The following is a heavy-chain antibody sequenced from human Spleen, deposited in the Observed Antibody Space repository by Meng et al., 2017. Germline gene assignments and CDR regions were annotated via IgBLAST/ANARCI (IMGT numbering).Heavy chain of an antibody. Sequence: EVQLVESGGGLVQPGGSLRLSCAASGFTVSNKYMSWVRQAPGKGLEWVSVIYSDGSTYYADSVKGRFTISRDNSKNTLYLQVNSLRAEDTAVFYCARETTDRHIDCWGQGTLVTVSS. CDR1: GFTVSNKY. CDR3: ARETTDRHIDC. J-gene: IGHJ4*02. CDR2: IYSDGST. V-gene: IGHV3-66*01. D-gene: IGHD4-17*01.